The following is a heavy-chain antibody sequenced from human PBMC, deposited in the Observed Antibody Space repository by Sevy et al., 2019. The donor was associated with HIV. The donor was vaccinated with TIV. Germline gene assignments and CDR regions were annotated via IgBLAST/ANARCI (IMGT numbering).Heavy chain of an antibody. CDR1: GFTFHDYA. CDR2: ISWSGGST. D-gene: IGHD6-6*01. V-gene: IGHV3-43D*03. CDR3: EKDLGSSSWNYNGMDV. J-gene: IGHJ6*02. Sequence: GGSLRLSCAASGFTFHDYAMHWVRQPPGKGLEWVSLISWSGGSTYYADSVKGRFTISRDNSKNSLYLQMNSLITEDTALYYCEKDLGSSSWNYNGMDVWGQGTTVTVSS.